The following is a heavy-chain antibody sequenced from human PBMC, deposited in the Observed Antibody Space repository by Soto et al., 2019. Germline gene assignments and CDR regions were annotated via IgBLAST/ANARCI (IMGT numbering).Heavy chain of an antibody. CDR3: ARGRRGYSYGGLDY. V-gene: IGHV4-59*01. CDR2: IYYSGST. J-gene: IGHJ4*02. D-gene: IGHD5-18*01. Sequence: TLSLTCTVSGGSISSYYWSWIRQPPGKGLEWIGYIYYSGSTNYNPSLKSRVTISVDTSKNQFSLKLSSVTAADTAVYYCARGRRGYSYGGLDYWGQGTLVTVSS. CDR1: GGSISSYY.